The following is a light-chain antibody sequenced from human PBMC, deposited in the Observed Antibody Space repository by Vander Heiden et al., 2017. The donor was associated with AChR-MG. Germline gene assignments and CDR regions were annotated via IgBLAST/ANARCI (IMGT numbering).Light chain of an antibody. J-gene: IGLJ3*02. CDR1: SEDVGGYTC. CDR2: DGS. CDR3: NSYTTTNTLCV. V-gene: IGLV2-14*03. Sequence: QSALTPPASVSGSPGQSITISCTGCSEDVGGYTCGSWYQQHAGKAPELIIYDGSKRPSGVSSRFSGSKSGDTASLTISGLQAEDEANYYCNSYTTTNTLCVFGGGTKLTVL.